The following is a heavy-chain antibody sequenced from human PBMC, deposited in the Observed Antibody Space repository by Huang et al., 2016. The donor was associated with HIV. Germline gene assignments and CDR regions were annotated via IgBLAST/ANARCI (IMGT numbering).Heavy chain of an antibody. Sequence: QVQLVQSGGEVMQPGASVRVSCKASGYDFGSYGMSWVRQAPGKGLEWLGWIGSDRRDTSSAQKFQGRVTITTDTSTTTTYMELRSLRSDDTAMYYCARDPYYSNRWKRNDASFLWGQGTMITVSS. J-gene: IGHJ3*01. V-gene: IGHV1-18*01. CDR1: GYDFGSYG. CDR2: IGSDRRDT. D-gene: IGHD4-4*01. CDR3: ARDPYYSNRWKRNDASFL.